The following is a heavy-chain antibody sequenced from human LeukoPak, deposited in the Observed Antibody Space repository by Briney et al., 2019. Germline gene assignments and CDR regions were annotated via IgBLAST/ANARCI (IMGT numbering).Heavy chain of an antibody. V-gene: IGHV3-30-3*01. D-gene: IGHD4-11*01. CDR2: ISYDGSNK. Sequence: GGSLRLSCAASGFTFSSYAMHWVRQAPGKGLEWVAVISYDGSNKYYADSVKGRFTISRDNAKNSLYLQMNSLRAEDTAVYYCARGSAVTATNFDFWGQGTLVTVSS. J-gene: IGHJ4*02. CDR1: GFTFSSYA. CDR3: ARGSAVTATNFDF.